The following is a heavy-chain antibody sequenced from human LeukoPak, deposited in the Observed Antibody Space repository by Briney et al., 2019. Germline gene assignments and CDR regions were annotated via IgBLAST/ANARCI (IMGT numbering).Heavy chain of an antibody. J-gene: IGHJ4*02. D-gene: IGHD3-16*02. CDR2: ITSSSSYI. CDR1: GFTFSNYN. CDR3: ARADYDYVWGSYRQYYFDY. V-gene: IGHV3-21*01. Sequence: GGSLRLSCAASGFTFSNYNMNWVRHAPGKGLEWVSSITSSSSYIYYADSVKGRFTISRDNAKNSLYLQMNSLRAEDTAVYYCARADYDYVWGSYRQYYFDYWGQGTLVTVSS.